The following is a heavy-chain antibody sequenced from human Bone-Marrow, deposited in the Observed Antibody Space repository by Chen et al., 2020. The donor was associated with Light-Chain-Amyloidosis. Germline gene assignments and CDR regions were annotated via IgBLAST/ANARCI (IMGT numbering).Heavy chain of an antibody. D-gene: IGHD3-10*01. CDR1: GFTFGSFA. V-gene: IGHV3-23*01. CDR3: ASTYGSGTTYYYYGMDV. CDR2: ISDSGGIT. Sequence: EVQLLESGGGLVQPGGSLRLSCAAAGFTFGSFAMSWVRQAPGRGLEYVSDISDSGGITHYADSVKGRFTISRDNSENTLYLQMNSLRAEDTAVYYCASTYGSGTTYYYYGMDVWGQGTTVTVSS. J-gene: IGHJ6*02.